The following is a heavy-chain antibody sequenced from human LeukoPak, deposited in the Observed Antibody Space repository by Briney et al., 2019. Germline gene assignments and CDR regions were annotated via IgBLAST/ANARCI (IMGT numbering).Heavy chain of an antibody. CDR1: GVSISSGGYY. CDR2: IYYSGST. D-gene: IGHD6-13*01. CDR3: ATLSRVSVGY. V-gene: IGHV4-31*03. Sequence: SETLSLTCTVSGVSISSGGYYWSWIRQHPGKGLEWIGYIYYSGSTYYNPSLKSRVTISVDTSKNQFSLKLSSVTAADTAVYYCATLSRVSVGYWGQGTLVTVSS. J-gene: IGHJ4*02.